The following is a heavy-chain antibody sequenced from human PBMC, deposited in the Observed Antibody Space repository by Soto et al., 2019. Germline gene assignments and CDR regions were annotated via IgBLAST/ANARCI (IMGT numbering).Heavy chain of an antibody. D-gene: IGHD4-17*01. Sequence: SETLSLTCTVSGGSISSGGYYWSWIRQHPGKGLEWIGYIYYSGSAYYNPSLKSRVTISVDTSKNQFSLKLSSVTAADTAVYYCAREAVTTIFDYWGQGTLVTVSS. CDR1: GGSISSGGYY. V-gene: IGHV4-31*03. J-gene: IGHJ4*02. CDR2: IYYSGSA. CDR3: AREAVTTIFDY.